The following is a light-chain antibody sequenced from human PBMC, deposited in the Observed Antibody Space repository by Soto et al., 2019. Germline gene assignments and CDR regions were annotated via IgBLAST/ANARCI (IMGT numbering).Light chain of an antibody. J-gene: IGKJ4*01. V-gene: IGKV1-27*01. Sequence: DIQMTQSPSSLSASVGDRVTITCRASQDIRRSLAWYQQRAGKVPKLLIQAASALQSGVPSRFSGSGSGTVFILTIAGLQPEDVGTYYCQKYSSDPLTFGGGTKVEIK. CDR1: QDIRRS. CDR3: QKYSSDPLT. CDR2: AAS.